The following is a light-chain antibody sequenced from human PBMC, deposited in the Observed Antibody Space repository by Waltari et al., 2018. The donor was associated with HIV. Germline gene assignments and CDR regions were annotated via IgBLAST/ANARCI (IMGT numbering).Light chain of an antibody. J-gene: IGLJ3*02. Sequence: QSVLTQPPPASGTPGQRVTISCSGSNSNFGANYEYCYQQFPGAAPKLLFYRNSQRPSGVPDRFFGSKSGTSASLAISGLRSDDEANYYCATWDDSLSLWVFGGGTKLTVL. CDR2: RNS. CDR1: NSNFGANY. V-gene: IGLV1-47*01. CDR3: ATWDDSLSLWV.